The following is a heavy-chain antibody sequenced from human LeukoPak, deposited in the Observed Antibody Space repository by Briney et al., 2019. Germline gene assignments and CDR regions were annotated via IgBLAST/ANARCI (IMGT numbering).Heavy chain of an antibody. D-gene: IGHD6-13*01. Sequence: GGSLRLSCAASGFTFSNYELNWVRQAPGKGLEWVSYISHSGRTIYYADFVKGRFTISRDNAKNSLYLQMNSLRAEDTAVYYCARGVGSSWPGWFDPWGQGTLVTVSS. CDR2: ISHSGRTI. V-gene: IGHV3-48*03. J-gene: IGHJ5*02. CDR3: ARGVGSSWPGWFDP. CDR1: GFTFSNYE.